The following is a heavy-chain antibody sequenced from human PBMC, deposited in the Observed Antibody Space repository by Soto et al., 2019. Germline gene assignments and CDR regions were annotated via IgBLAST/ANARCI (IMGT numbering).Heavy chain of an antibody. J-gene: IGHJ4*02. CDR2: INVANGDT. Sequence: SCKASGYTFTAYPMHWVRQAPGQRLEWMGWINVANGDTGYSQKFQGRVTVTRDTSASTVYMEVSSLTSEDTAVYYCARKDYYGAGIYYFDHWGQGTLVTVSS. V-gene: IGHV1-3*01. D-gene: IGHD3-10*01. CDR3: ARKDYYGAGIYYFDH. CDR1: GYTFTAYP.